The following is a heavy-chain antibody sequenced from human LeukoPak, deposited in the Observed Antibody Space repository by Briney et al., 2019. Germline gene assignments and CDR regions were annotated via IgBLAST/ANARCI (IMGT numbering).Heavy chain of an antibody. CDR1: GFTFSSYW. Sequence: KPGGSLRLSCAASGFTFSSYWMTWVRQAPGKGLEWVANMNQDGSEKYYVDSVKGRFTISRDNAKDSLYLQMNSLRAEDTAVYYCAREVYYFDYWGQGTLVTVSS. CDR2: MNQDGSEK. D-gene: IGHD2-8*01. CDR3: AREVYYFDY. V-gene: IGHV3-7*01. J-gene: IGHJ4*02.